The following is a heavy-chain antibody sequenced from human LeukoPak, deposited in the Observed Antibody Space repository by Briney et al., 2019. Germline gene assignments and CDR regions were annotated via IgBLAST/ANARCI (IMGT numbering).Heavy chain of an antibody. J-gene: IGHJ4*02. V-gene: IGHV3-21*04. CDR2: ISSTSSYI. Sequence: PGGSLRLSCAASGFTFSTYTMNWVRQAPGKGLEWVSSISSTSSYIYYSGSVKGRFTISRDNAKNSLYLQMNSLRAEDTALYYCARGALRYFDWLLGYWGQGTLVTVSS. CDR3: ARGALRYFDWLLGY. D-gene: IGHD3-9*01. CDR1: GFTFSTYT.